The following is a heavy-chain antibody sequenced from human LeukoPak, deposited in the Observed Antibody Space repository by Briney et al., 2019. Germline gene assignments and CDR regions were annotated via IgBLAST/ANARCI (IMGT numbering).Heavy chain of an antibody. CDR1: GYTFTGYY. D-gene: IGHD2-2*01. V-gene: IGHV1-2*02. J-gene: IGHJ4*02. CDR2: INPNSGGT. Sequence: AASVKVSCKASGYTFTGYYMHWVRQAPGQGLEWMGWINPNSGGTNYVQKFQGRVTMTRDTSISTAYMELNRLRSDDTAVYYCARDTIVVVPAASFDYWGQGTLVTVSS. CDR3: ARDTIVVVPAASFDY.